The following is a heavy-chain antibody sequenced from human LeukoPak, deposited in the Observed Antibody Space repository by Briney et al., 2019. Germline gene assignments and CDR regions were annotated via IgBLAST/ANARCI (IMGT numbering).Heavy chain of an antibody. CDR1: GGSISSYY. CDR2: IYYSGST. CDR3: ARGPMSSGWYSFDY. D-gene: IGHD6-19*01. J-gene: IGHJ4*02. V-gene: IGHV4-59*01. Sequence: PSETLSLTCTVSGGSISSYYWSWIRQPPGKGLEWIGYIYYSGSTNYNPSLKSRVTISVDTSKNQFSLKLSSVTAADTAVYYCARGPMSSGWYSFDYWGQGTLVTVSS.